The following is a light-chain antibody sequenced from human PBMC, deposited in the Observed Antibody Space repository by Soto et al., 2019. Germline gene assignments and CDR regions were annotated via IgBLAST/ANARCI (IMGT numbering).Light chain of an antibody. Sequence: QSALTQPPSASGSPGQSVTISCTGTSSDVGGYNYVSWYQQHPGKAPKLIIYEVTKRPSGVPDRFSGSKSGNTASLTVSGLQAEDEADYYCTAWDGSLDGRVFGGGTKLTVL. CDR3: TAWDGSLDGRV. V-gene: IGLV2-8*01. J-gene: IGLJ3*02. CDR2: EVT. CDR1: SSDVGGYNY.